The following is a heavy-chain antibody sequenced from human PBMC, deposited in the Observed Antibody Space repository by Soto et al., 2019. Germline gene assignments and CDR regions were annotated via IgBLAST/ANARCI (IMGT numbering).Heavy chain of an antibody. J-gene: IGHJ4*02. D-gene: IGHD2-15*01. CDR3: ARGTVVTHFDY. CDR2: INAGNGNT. CDR1: GYTFTSYA. V-gene: IGHV1-3*05. Sequence: QVQLVQSGAEEKKPGASVKVSCKASGYTFTSYAMHWVRQAPGQRLEWMGWINAGNGNTKYSQKFQGRVTITRDTSENTAYMELSSLRSEDTAVYYCARGTVVTHFDYWGQGTLVTVSS.